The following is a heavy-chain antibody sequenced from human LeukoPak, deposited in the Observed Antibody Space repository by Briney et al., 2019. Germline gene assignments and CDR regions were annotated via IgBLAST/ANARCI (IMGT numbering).Heavy chain of an antibody. CDR2: ISAYNGNT. V-gene: IGHV1-18*01. J-gene: IGHJ4*02. CDR1: GYTFTSYD. D-gene: IGHD6-19*01. Sequence: GASVKVSCKASGYTFTSYDINWVRQATGQGLEWMGWISAYNGNTNYAQKLQGRVTMTTDTSTSTAYMELRSLRSDDTAVYYCARVVAVAGRYFDYWGQGTLVTVSS. CDR3: ARVVAVAGRYFDY.